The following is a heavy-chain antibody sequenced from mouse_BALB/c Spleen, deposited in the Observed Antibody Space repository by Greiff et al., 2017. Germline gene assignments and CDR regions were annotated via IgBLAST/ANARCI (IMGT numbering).Heavy chain of an antibody. CDR2: INSNGGST. D-gene: IGHD2-1*01. CDR1: GFTFSSYY. Sequence: EVKLVESGGGLVKLGGSLKLSCAASGFTFSSYYMSWVRQTPEKRLELVAAINSNGGSTYYPDTVKGRFTISRDNAKNTLYLQMSSLKSEDTALYDCARRGGNYVETWFAYWGQGTLVTVSA. V-gene: IGHV5-6-2*01. J-gene: IGHJ3*01. CDR3: ARRGGNYVETWFAY.